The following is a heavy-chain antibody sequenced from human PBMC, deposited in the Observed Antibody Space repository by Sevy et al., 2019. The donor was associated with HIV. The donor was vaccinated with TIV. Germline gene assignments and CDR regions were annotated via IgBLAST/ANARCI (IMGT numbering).Heavy chain of an antibody. CDR1: GISFSNAW. CDR3: TGLNFDN. V-gene: IGHV3-15*07. Sequence: GGSLRLSCAPSGISFSNAWMNWVRQAPGEGLEWVGRIKSKTDGGTTDYAAPVKGRFTISGDDSKNMVYLQMNSLKTEDTAVYYCTGLNFDNWGQGTLVTVSS. J-gene: IGHJ4*02. CDR2: IKSKTDGGTT. D-gene: IGHD5-12*01.